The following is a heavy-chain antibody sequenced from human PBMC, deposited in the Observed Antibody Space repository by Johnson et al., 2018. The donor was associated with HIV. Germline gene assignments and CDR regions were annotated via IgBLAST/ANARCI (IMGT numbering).Heavy chain of an antibody. D-gene: IGHD3-22*01. CDR1: GFTFSSYG. CDR3: AKDTYDSDAFDI. CDR2: ISYDGSNK. J-gene: IGHJ3*02. V-gene: IGHV3-30*18. Sequence: QVQLVESGGGVVQPGGSLRLSCAASGFTFSSYGMHWVRQAPGKGLEWVAVISYDGSNKYYADSVKGRFTISRDNSKNTLYLQMNSLRAEDTAVYYCAKDTYDSDAFDIWGQGTMVTVSS.